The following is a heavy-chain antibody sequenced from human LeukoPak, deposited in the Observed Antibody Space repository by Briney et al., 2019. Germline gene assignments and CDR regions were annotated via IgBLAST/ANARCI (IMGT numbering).Heavy chain of an antibody. CDR3: ARVMVTTGDAFDI. J-gene: IGHJ3*02. Sequence: SETLSLTCTVSGGSISNYYWSWIRQPPGKGLEWIGYIYYSGSTNYNPSLKSRVTISVDTSKNQFSLKLSSVTAADTAVYYCARVMVTTGDAFDIWGQGTMVTVSS. CDR2: IYYSGST. V-gene: IGHV4-59*01. CDR1: GGSISNYY. D-gene: IGHD5-18*01.